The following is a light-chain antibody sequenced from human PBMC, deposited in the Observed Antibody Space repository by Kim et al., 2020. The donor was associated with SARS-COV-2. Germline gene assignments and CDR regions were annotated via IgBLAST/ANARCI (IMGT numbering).Light chain of an antibody. V-gene: IGKV3-20*01. J-gene: IGKJ1*01. CDR1: QSVSSSY. CDR2: GAS. Sequence: LAPGERATLSCRASQSVSSSYLAWYQQKPGQAPRLLIYGASSRATGIPDRFSGSGSGTDFTLTISRLAPEDFAVYYCQEYGNSRTFGQGTKVDIK. CDR3: QEYGNSRT.